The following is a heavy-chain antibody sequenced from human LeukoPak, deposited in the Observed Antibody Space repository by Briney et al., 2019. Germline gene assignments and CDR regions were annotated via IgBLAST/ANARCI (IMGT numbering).Heavy chain of an antibody. CDR2: IYSGGST. D-gene: IGHD3-10*01. V-gene: IGHV3-66*01. Sequence: GGSLRLSCAASGFTVSSNYMSWVRQAPGKGLEWVSVIYSGGSTYYADSVKGRFTISRDNSKNTLYLQMNSLRAEDTAVYYCATRPPTYYGYWYWGQGTLVTVSS. J-gene: IGHJ4*02. CDR1: GFTVSSNY. CDR3: ATRPPTYYGYWY.